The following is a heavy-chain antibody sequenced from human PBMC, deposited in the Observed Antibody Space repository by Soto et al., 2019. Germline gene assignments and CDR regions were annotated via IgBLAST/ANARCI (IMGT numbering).Heavy chain of an antibody. Sequence: SETLSLTCAVSGGSISSGGYSWSWIRQPPGKGLEWIGYIYYSGSTYYNPSLKSRVTISVDTSKNQFSLKLSSVTAADTAVYYCARHKNYYDSSGYPGGFDYWGQGTLVTVSS. V-gene: IGHV4-30-2*03. CDR3: ARHKNYYDSSGYPGGFDY. CDR1: GGSISSGGYS. D-gene: IGHD3-22*01. CDR2: IYYSGST. J-gene: IGHJ4*02.